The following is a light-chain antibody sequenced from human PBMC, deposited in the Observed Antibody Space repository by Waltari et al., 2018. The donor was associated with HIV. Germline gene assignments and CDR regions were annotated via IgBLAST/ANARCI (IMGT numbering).Light chain of an antibody. CDR2: DAS. CDR3: QQYNNWWT. Sequence: IVMTQSPATLSVSPGERATLSCRTSQSVSSNLAWYQQKPGQAPRLLISDASTRATGIPARFSGSGSGTEFSLTINSLQSEDCAVYYCQQYNNWWTFGQGTKVEIK. CDR1: QSVSSN. J-gene: IGKJ1*01. V-gene: IGKV3-15*01.